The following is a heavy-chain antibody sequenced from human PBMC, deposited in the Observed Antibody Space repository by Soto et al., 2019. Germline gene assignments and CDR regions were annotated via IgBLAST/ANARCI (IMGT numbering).Heavy chain of an antibody. CDR2: IFYSGST. CDR3: ARAGGLGAVAVDY. Sequence: PSETLSLTCTVSGGSISSSSYYWGWIRQPPGKGLEWIGSIFYSGSTYYNPSLKSRVTISVDRSKNQFSLKLSSVTAADTAVYYCARAGGLGAVAVDYWGQGTLVTVSS. V-gene: IGHV4-39*07. J-gene: IGHJ4*02. CDR1: GGSISSSSYY. D-gene: IGHD6-19*01.